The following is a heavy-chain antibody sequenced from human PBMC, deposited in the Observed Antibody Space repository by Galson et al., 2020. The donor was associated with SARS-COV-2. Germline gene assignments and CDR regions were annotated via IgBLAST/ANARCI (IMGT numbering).Heavy chain of an antibody. CDR3: AHFVCWCAAY. V-gene: IGHV2-5*02. D-gene: IGHD2-8*02. CDR2: IYGDDDK. CDR1: GLSLSTSGVA. Sequence: KMSGPTLVKPTQTLTLTCTFSGLSLSTSGVAVGWIRQPPGQALEWLAVIYGDDDKRYSPSLKSRLTLTKDTSKNQVVLTMTNVDPADTATYYGAHFVCWCAAYWGVGTLVTVAS. J-gene: IGHJ4*02.